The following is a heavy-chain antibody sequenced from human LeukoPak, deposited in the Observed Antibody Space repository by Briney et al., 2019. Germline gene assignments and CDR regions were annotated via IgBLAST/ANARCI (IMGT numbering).Heavy chain of an antibody. CDR1: GFTFNSYP. D-gene: IGHD4/OR15-4a*01. J-gene: IGHJ3*02. Sequence: PGGSLRLSCSASGFTFNSYPVHWVRQAPGKGLEYVSGISRNGGSTYYADSVKGRFTISRDNSKNTPYLQMSSLRAEDTAVYYCVKESGFMVAPNSAFDIWGQGTMVTVSS. CDR2: ISRNGGST. V-gene: IGHV3-64D*06. CDR3: VKESGFMVAPNSAFDI.